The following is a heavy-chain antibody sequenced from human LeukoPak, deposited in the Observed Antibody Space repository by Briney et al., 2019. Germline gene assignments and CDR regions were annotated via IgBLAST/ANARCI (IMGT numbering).Heavy chain of an antibody. CDR1: GYTLTELS. J-gene: IGHJ5*02. V-gene: IGHV1-24*01. D-gene: IGHD1-26*01. CDR2: FDPEDGET. Sequence: ASVNVSFKVSGYTLTELSMHWVRQAPGKGLEWMGGFDPEDGETVYAHKFQGRVTITEDTPTDTAYMELSRLRSEDTAVYYCATAKGGYGRWFDPWGQGTLVTVSS. CDR3: ATAKGGYGRWFDP.